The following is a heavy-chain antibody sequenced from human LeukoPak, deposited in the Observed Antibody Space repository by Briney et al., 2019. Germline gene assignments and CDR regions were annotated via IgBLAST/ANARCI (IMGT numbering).Heavy chain of an antibody. D-gene: IGHD5-18*01. V-gene: IGHV4-59*08. CDR3: ARRGEYSYGYYFDY. CDR1: GGSISSYY. J-gene: IGHJ4*02. Sequence: SETLSLTCTVSGGSISSYYWSWIRQPPGKGLEWIGYIYYSGSTNYNPSLKSRVTLSVDTSKNQFSLKLSSVTAADTAVYYCARRGEYSYGYYFDYWGQGTLVTVSS. CDR2: IYYSGST.